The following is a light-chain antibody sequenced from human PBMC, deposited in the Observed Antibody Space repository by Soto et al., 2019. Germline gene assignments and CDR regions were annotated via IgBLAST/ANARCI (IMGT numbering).Light chain of an antibody. CDR3: QQSYSTPFP. CDR1: QSISSY. J-gene: IGKJ3*01. V-gene: IGKV1-39*01. Sequence: DIQMTQSPSSLSASVGDRVTITCRASQSISSYLNWYQQKPGKAPKLLIYAASSLQSGVPSRFSGSGSGTDFTLTIRSLQPEDFATYYCQQSYSTPFPFGPGTKVDI. CDR2: AAS.